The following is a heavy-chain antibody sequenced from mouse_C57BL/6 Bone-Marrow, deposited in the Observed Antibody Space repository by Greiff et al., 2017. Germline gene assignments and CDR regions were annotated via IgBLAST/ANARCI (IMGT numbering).Heavy chain of an antibody. Sequence: EVQLQQSGAELVKPGASVKLSCTASGFNIKDYYMPWVKQRTEQGLEWIGRIDPEDGEPKYAPKFQGKATITADTSSNTAYLQLSSLTSEDTAVYYCARDSNYCFDYWGQGTTLTVSS. D-gene: IGHD2-5*01. V-gene: IGHV14-2*01. CDR2: IDPEDGEP. J-gene: IGHJ2*01. CDR1: GFNIKDYY. CDR3: ARDSNYCFDY.